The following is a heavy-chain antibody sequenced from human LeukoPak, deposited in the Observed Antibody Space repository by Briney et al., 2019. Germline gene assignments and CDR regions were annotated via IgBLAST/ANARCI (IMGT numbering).Heavy chain of an antibody. V-gene: IGHV3-23*01. J-gene: IGHJ4*02. CDR1: GFTFSSYA. CDR3: ASYYYDSSGTGGHFDY. D-gene: IGHD3-22*01. CDR2: IRGSGGST. Sequence: GGSLRLSCAASGFTFSSYAMSWVRQAPGKGLEWVSAIRGSGGSTYYAGSVKGRFTISRDNSKNTLYLQMNSLRAEDTAVYYCASYYYDSSGTGGHFDYWGQGTLVTVSS.